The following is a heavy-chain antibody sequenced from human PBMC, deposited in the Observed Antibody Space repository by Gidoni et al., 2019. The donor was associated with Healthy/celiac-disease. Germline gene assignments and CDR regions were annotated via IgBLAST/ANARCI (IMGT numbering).Heavy chain of an antibody. V-gene: IGHV3-7*03. CDR3: ARDQRGYSYGAPYYYYGMDV. Sequence: EVQLVESGGGWVQPGGSMRLSCAASGFTFSRYCMSWVRQAPGKGLEWLANIKQDGSEKYYVDSVKGRFTISRDNAKNSLYLQMNSLRAEDTAVYYCARDQRGYSYGAPYYYYGMDVWGQGTTVTVSS. D-gene: IGHD5-18*01. CDR2: IKQDGSEK. CDR1: GFTFSRYC. J-gene: IGHJ6*02.